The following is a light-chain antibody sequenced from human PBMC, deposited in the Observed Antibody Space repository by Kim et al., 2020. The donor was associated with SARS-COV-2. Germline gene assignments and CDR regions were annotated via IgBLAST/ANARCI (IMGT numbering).Light chain of an antibody. V-gene: IGKV1-16*01. CDR1: EGIANN. CDR3: QQYDGYPRT. CDR2: AAS. J-gene: IGKJ1*01. Sequence: ASVGERVIITCRGSEGIANNVAWFQQKPGKAPKSLIYAASSVESGVPSRFSGSGAGTDFILTISSLQPEDYATYYCQQYDGYPRTFGQGTKVDIK.